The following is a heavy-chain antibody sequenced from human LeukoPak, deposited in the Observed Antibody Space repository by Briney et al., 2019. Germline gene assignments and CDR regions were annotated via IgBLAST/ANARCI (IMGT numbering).Heavy chain of an antibody. Sequence: GESLRISCKGSGYSFTSYWISWVRQMPGKGLEWMGRIDPSDSYINYSPSFQGHVTISADRSISTAYLQWSSLKASDTAMYYCARHADYGDYERDWFDPWGQGTLVTVSS. J-gene: IGHJ5*02. CDR1: GYSFTSYW. D-gene: IGHD4-17*01. CDR2: IDPSDSYI. V-gene: IGHV5-10-1*01. CDR3: ARHADYGDYERDWFDP.